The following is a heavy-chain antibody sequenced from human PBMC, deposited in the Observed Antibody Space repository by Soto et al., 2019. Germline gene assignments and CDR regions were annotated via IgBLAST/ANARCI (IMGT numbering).Heavy chain of an antibody. CDR2: ISYDGANT. D-gene: IGHD2-2*02. J-gene: IGHJ6*02. CDR1: GFTFSSFA. Sequence: GGSLRLSCAASGFTFSSFAMHWVRQAPGKGLEWVALISYDGANTYYADSVKGRFTVSRDNSKNSLYLQMNGLRDEDTAVYYCARDRRCSSISCFTEDCFYAGMDGWGQGTTVTVSS. V-gene: IGHV3-30-3*01. CDR3: ARDRRCSSISCFTEDCFYAGMDG.